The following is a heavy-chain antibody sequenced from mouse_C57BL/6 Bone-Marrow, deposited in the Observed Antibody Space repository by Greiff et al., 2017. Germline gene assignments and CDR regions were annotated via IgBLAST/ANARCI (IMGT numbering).Heavy chain of an antibody. J-gene: IGHJ4*01. D-gene: IGHD1-1*01. Sequence: VQLQQSGAELVRPGASVKLSCTASGFNIKDDYMHWVKQRPEQGLEWIGWIDPENGDTEYASKFQGKATITADTSSNTAYLQLSSLTSEDTAVYYCAPSGSSSHYYAMDYWGQGTSVTVSS. CDR3: APSGSSSHYYAMDY. CDR1: GFNIKDDY. V-gene: IGHV14-4*01. CDR2: IDPENGDT.